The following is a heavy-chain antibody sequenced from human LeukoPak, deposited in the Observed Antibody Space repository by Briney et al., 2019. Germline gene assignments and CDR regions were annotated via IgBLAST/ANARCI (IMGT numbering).Heavy chain of an antibody. CDR2: IYYSGST. V-gene: IGHV4-59*01. CDR3: ARGGHYDFWSGYSTKGGFDY. Sequence: PSETLSLTCTVSGGSISSYYWSWIRQPPGKGLEWIGYIYYSGSTNYNPSLKSRVTISVDTSKNQFSLKLSSVTAADTAVYYCARGGHYDFWSGYSTKGGFDYWGQGTLVTVSS. J-gene: IGHJ4*02. CDR1: GGSISSYY. D-gene: IGHD3-3*01.